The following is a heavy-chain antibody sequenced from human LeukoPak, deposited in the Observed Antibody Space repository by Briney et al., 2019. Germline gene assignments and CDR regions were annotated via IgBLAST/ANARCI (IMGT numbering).Heavy chain of an antibody. V-gene: IGHV3-9*01. CDR3: AKDIFSPDLAHSYGYD. Sequence: GGSLRLSCAASGFTFDDYAMHWVRQAPGKGLEWVSGISWNSGSMVYGDSVKGRFSISRDNARNILYLQMNSLRPEDTALYYCAKDIFSPDLAHSYGYDWGQGTLVTVSS. CDR2: ISWNSGSM. D-gene: IGHD5-18*01. J-gene: IGHJ4*02. CDR1: GFTFDDYA.